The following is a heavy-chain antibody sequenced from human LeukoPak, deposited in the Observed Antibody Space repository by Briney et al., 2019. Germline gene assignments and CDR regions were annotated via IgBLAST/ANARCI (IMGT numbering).Heavy chain of an antibody. Sequence: PGGSLRLSCAASGFTFSSYSMHWVRQAPAKGLEWVAVISNDGRSIYYADSVKGRFTISRDNSKNTLYLQVNSLRAEDTAVYSCAREACSGSCHSDYFDYWGLGTLVTVSS. CDR3: AREACSGSCHSDYFDY. J-gene: IGHJ4*02. CDR1: GFTFSSYS. D-gene: IGHD2-15*01. V-gene: IGHV3-30*03. CDR2: ISNDGRSI.